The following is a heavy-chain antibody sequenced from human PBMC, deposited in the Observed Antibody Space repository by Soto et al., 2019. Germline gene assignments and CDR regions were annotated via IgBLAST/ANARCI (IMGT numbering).Heavy chain of an antibody. CDR1: GFTLTNEN. D-gene: IGHD3-22*01. Sequence: PGGSLILSCTVLGFTLTNENMNWVRQAPGKXLEWVSSISSRSTFINYADSVKGRFTISRDNDKGLVYLRMNSLRAEDTAVYYCARDPPLSMIVVVGVDDFWGQGPLVTVSS. J-gene: IGHJ4*02. V-gene: IGHV3-21*06. CDR3: ARDPPLSMIVVVGVDDF. CDR2: ISSRSTFI.